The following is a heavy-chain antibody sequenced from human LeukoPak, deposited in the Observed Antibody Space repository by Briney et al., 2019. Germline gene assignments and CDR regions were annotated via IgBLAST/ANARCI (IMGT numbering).Heavy chain of an antibody. CDR3: ARDPTVAEAW. J-gene: IGHJ4*02. V-gene: IGHV3-21*01. Sequence: PGGSLRLSCTASGFTLSAYSMTWVREAPGKGLEWGSSISTTGTYIYDADSVRGRFAVSRDNARYSLNLQLNSLRAEDTAIYYCARDPTVAEAWWGQGTLVTVSS. CDR2: ISTTGTYI. D-gene: IGHD2-21*01. CDR1: GFTLSAYS.